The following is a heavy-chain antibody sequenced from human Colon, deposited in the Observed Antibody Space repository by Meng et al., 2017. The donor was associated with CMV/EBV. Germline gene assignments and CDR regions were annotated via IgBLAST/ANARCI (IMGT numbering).Heavy chain of an antibody. J-gene: IGHJ6*02. CDR3: ARKASHFYYGMDV. CDR2: IFGDHNT. Sequence: GGSLRLSCAASGFSVSSDYMSWVRQAPGQGLEWVATIFGDHNTYYADSVKGRFTIFRDDPKNTVSLEMNSLRAEDTAMYYCARKASHFYYGMDVWDQGTTVTVSS. V-gene: IGHV3-53*01. CDR1: GFSVSSDY.